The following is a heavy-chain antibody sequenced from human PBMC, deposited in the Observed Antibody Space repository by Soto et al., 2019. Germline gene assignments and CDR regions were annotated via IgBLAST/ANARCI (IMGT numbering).Heavy chain of an antibody. Sequence: GGSLRLSCAASGFTFSSYGMSWVRQAPGKGLEWVSHITSSSSAIYYADSVKGRFTISRDNAKNSVYLQMNSLRDEDTAMYYCARDSPFDYWGQGTLVTVSS. CDR1: GFTFSSYG. V-gene: IGHV3-48*02. J-gene: IGHJ4*02. CDR2: ITSSSSAI. CDR3: ARDSPFDY.